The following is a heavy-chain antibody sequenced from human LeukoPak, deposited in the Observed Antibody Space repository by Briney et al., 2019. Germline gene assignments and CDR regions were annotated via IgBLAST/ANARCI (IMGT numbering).Heavy chain of an antibody. CDR1: GGSISSYY. J-gene: IGHJ4*02. CDR2: IYGTVKT. Sequence: SETLSLTCTVSGGSISSYYWTWIRQPPGKGLEWIGYIYGTVKTDYNPSLRGRVTISVDTSKNQFSLKLSSVTAADTAVYYCASTTMVRGVIITTFDYWGQGTLVTVSS. V-gene: IGHV4-59*01. D-gene: IGHD3-10*01. CDR3: ASTTMVRGVIITTFDY.